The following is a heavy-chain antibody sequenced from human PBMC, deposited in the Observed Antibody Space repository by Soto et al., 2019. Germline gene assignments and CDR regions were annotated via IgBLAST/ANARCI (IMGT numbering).Heavy chain of an antibody. CDR3: ATSFGSGSRAFDY. CDR1: GDTFNFYT. J-gene: IGHJ4*02. V-gene: IGHV1-69*02. Sequence: QVQLVQSGAEVKKPGSSVKVSCKASGDTFNFYTINWVRQAPGLGLEWMGRFNPILSFSNSALKFQGRVTLTADKSTRTAYMVLSSLRSEDTAIYDCATSFGSGSRAFDYWGQGALVTVSS. D-gene: IGHD3-10*01. CDR2: FNPILSFS.